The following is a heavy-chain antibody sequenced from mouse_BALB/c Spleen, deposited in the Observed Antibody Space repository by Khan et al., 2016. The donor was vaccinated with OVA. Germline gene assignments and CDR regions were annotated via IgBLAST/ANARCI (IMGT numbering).Heavy chain of an antibody. Sequence: EVQRVESGGDLVRRGGSLKLSCAASGFSFSSYSMSWVRQTPDKRLEWVATISSGGDYTYYPDSVKGRFTISRDNAKNTLYLHMSSLKSEDTAIYYCASHLTGSFAYWGQGTLVTVSA. V-gene: IGHV5-6*01. D-gene: IGHD4-1*01. J-gene: IGHJ3*01. CDR1: GFSFSSYS. CDR2: ISSGGDYT. CDR3: ASHLTGSFAY.